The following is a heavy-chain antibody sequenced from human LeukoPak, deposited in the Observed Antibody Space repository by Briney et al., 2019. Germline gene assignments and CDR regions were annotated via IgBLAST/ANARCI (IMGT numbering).Heavy chain of an antibody. J-gene: IGHJ4*02. CDR3: ARGGIAAPGMWSGGDY. CDR1: GFTFGSYD. Sequence: GGSLRLSCAASGFTFGSYDMHWVRQATGKGLEWVSAIGTAADTYYPGSVKGRFTISRENAKNSLYLQMNSLRAGDTAVYYCARGGIAAPGMWSGGDYWGQGTLVTVSS. CDR2: IGTAADT. V-gene: IGHV3-13*04. D-gene: IGHD6-13*01.